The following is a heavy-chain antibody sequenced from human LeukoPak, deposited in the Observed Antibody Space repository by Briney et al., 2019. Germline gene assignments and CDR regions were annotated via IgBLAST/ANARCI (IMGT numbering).Heavy chain of an antibody. D-gene: IGHD3-10*01. J-gene: IGHJ3*02. Sequence: ASVKVSCKASGYTFTGYYMHWVRQAPGQGLEWMGWINPNSGGTNYAQKFQGRVTMTRDTSISTAYMELSRLRPDDTAVYYCASRARTYYYGSGSAFDIWGQGTMVTVSS. CDR3: ASRARTYYYGSGSAFDI. V-gene: IGHV1-2*02. CDR1: GYTFTGYY. CDR2: INPNSGGT.